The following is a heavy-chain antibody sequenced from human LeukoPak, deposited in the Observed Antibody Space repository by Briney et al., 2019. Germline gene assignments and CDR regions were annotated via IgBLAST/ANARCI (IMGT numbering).Heavy chain of an antibody. J-gene: IGHJ4*02. Sequence: PGGSLRLSCGASRFTFSSYWMFWVRQAPGKGLVWVSRINTDGSSTTHADSVKGRFTISRDNAKNTLYLQMNSLRAEDTAVYYCARAGYDSSGSYIATFDYWGQGTLVTVSS. CDR3: ARAGYDSSGSYIATFDY. D-gene: IGHD3-22*01. CDR2: INTDGSST. V-gene: IGHV3-74*01. CDR1: RFTFSSYW.